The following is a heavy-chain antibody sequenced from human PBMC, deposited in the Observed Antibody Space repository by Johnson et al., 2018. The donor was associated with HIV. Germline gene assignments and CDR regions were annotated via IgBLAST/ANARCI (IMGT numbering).Heavy chain of an antibody. V-gene: IGHV3-30-3*01. CDR2: TSNDGSNK. CDR3: ARDWYCSSTFCSERVLKDAFDV. Sequence: QVQLVESGGHVVQPGRSLRLSCVASGFTFSHYSMHWVRQAPGKGLEWVAVTSNDGSNKYYADSVKGRFTVSRDNSQNTLFLQMDSLRSEDTAVYFCARDWYCSSTFCSERVLKDAFDVWGHGTLVTVSS. CDR1: GFTFSHYS. J-gene: IGHJ3*01. D-gene: IGHD2-2*01.